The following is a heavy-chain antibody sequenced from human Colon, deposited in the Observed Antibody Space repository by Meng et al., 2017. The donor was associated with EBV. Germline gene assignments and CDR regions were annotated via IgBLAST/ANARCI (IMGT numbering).Heavy chain of an antibody. D-gene: IGHD3-10*01. J-gene: IGHJ5*02. CDR3: VRDTRRGGGWFDP. Sequence: QVQLQESGSGLERPSQTLPLTCAVSGDSITSGDYSWTWIRQPPGKGLEWIGYIYHGVNIYYTPSLRSRVTISVDKSRNQFSLKLTSVSAADTAVYYCVRDTRRGGGWFDPWGQGTLVTVSS. CDR1: GDSITSGDYS. V-gene: IGHV4-30-2*01. CDR2: IYHGVNI.